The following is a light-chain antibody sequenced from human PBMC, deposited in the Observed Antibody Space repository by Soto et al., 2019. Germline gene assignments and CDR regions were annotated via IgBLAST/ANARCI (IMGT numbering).Light chain of an antibody. CDR1: QSISNW. CDR3: QQYNSGGFT. J-gene: IGKJ3*01. V-gene: IGKV1-5*03. Sequence: DLQMTQSPSTLSASVGDRVTITCRASQSISNWLAWYQQKPGKAPKLLIYKASSLESVVPSRFSGSGSGTEFTLTISSLQPDDFATYYCQQYNSGGFTFGPGTKVDIK. CDR2: KAS.